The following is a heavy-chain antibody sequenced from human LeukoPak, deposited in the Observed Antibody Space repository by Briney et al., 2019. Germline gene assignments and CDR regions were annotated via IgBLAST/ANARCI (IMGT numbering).Heavy chain of an antibody. CDR2: ISSSSSYT. D-gene: IGHD3-10*01. CDR1: GFTFSDYY. CDR3: ARDSNGSENDY. J-gene: IGHJ4*02. V-gene: IGHV3-11*06. Sequence: KAGGSLRLSCAASGFTFSDYYMSWIRQAPGKGLEWVSYISSSSSYTNYADSVKGRFTISRDNAKNSLYLQMNSLRAEDTAVYYCARDSNGSENDYWGQGTLVTVSS.